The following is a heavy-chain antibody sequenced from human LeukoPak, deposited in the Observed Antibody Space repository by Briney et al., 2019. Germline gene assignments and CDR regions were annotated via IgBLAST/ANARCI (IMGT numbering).Heavy chain of an antibody. CDR1: GGSFSGYY. V-gene: IGHV4-34*01. Sequence: SETLSLTCAVSGGSFSGYYWSWIRQPPGKGLEWIGEINHSGSTNYNPSLKSRVTISVDTSKNQFSLKLSSVTAADTAVYYCARLSGSYPPLGRYWFDPWGQGTLVTVSS. J-gene: IGHJ5*02. D-gene: IGHD1-26*01. CDR2: INHSGST. CDR3: ARLSGSYPPLGRYWFDP.